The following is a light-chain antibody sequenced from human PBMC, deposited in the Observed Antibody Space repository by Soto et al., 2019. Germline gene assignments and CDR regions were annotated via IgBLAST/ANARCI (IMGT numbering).Light chain of an antibody. V-gene: IGLV1-51*02. CDR3: GTWDSSLSAGV. CDR1: SSNVGNHY. CDR2: EGN. Sequence: QSALTQPPSVSAAPGQKVAISCSGSSSNVGNHYVSWYQKLPGTAPKLLIYEGNKRPSGIPDRFSGSKSGTSATLAITGLQTGDEADYYCGTWDSSLSAGVFGGGTKVTVL. J-gene: IGLJ3*02.